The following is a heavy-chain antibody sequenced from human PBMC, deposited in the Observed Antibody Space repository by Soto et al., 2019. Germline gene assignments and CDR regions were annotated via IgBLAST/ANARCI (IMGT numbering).Heavy chain of an antibody. CDR1: GFTFSSYG. V-gene: IGHV3-33*01. CDR2: IWYDGSNK. D-gene: IGHD2-15*01. CDR3: ARDRGEFCSGGSCYADWFDP. J-gene: IGHJ5*02. Sequence: GGSLSLSCAASGFTFSSYGMHWVRQAPGKGLEWVAVIWYDGSNKYYADSVKGRFTISRDNSKNTLYLQMNSLRAEDTAVYYCARDRGEFCSGGSCYADWFDPWGQGTLVTVSS.